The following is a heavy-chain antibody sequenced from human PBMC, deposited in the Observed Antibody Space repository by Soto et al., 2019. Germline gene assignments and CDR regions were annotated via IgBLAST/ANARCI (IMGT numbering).Heavy chain of an antibody. D-gene: IGHD4-17*01. V-gene: IGHV3-23*01. CDR2: ITGSGGST. CDR3: AKDRYGDYGGIDY. J-gene: IGHJ4*02. CDR1: GFTFSTYA. Sequence: EVQLLESGGGLVQPGGSLRLSCAASGFTFSTYAMIWVRQAPGKGLEWVSVITGSGGSTYYADSVKGRFTISRDTSKNTLFLQRNSLRAEDTAVYYCAKDRYGDYGGIDYWGQGTMVTGSS.